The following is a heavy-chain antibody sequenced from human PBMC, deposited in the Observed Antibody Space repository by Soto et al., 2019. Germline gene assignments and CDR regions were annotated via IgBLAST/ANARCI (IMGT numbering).Heavy chain of an antibody. V-gene: IGHV3-30*04. Sequence: QVQLVESGGGVVQPGRSLRLSCAVSGFTFSKFALHWVRQAPGKGLLWVAVISYDGKNKFYVDSVKGRFTSSRDNSKNTLYLQMNSLRAEYTAVYYWARVGPDYSDSSDYEDYWGQGTMVTVSS. CDR2: ISYDGKNK. CDR3: ARVGPDYSDSSDYEDY. D-gene: IGHD3-22*01. J-gene: IGHJ4*02. CDR1: GFTFSKFA.